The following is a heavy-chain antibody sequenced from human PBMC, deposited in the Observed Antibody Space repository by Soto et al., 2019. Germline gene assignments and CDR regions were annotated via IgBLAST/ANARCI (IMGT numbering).Heavy chain of an antibody. Sequence: ASVKVSCKASGGTFSSYAISWVRQAPGQGLEWMGGIIPIFGTANYAQKFQGRVTITADESTSTAYMELSSLRSEDTAVYYCARVESSRYYDSSGPDDYWGQGTLVTVSS. J-gene: IGHJ4*02. V-gene: IGHV1-69*13. CDR1: GGTFSSYA. CDR2: IIPIFGTA. CDR3: ARVESSRYYDSSGPDDY. D-gene: IGHD3-22*01.